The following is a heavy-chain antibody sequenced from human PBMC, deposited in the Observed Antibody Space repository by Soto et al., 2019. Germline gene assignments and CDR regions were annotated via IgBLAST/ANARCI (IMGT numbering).Heavy chain of an antibody. Sequence: VQLVESGGGVVQPGRSLRLSCAASGFTFSDYAMHWVRQAPGKGLEWVAVVSHDGRNTHYADSVKGRFTISRDSSKNTVSLEMTTLRAEDRAVYYCAKAARQWLVTSDVTYWGQGALVTVSS. D-gene: IGHD6-19*01. V-gene: IGHV3-30*18. J-gene: IGHJ4*02. CDR2: VSHDGRNT. CDR1: GFTFSDYA. CDR3: AKAARQWLVTSDVTY.